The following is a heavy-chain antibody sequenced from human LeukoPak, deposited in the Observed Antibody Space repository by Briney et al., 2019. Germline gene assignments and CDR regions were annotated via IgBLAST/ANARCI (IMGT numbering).Heavy chain of an antibody. CDR3: ARDLGVDDFWSGYWDPARDDAFDI. CDR1: GFSLSAYN. D-gene: IGHD3-3*01. CDR2: ISSSSATI. J-gene: IGHJ3*02. Sequence: PGGSLRLSCEGSGFSLSAYNMNWVRQAPGKGLESVSYISSSSATIFYADSVKGRFTISRDNAKNSLYLQMNSLRAEDTAVYYCARDLGVDDFWSGYWDPARDDAFDIWGQGTMVTVSS. V-gene: IGHV3-48*04.